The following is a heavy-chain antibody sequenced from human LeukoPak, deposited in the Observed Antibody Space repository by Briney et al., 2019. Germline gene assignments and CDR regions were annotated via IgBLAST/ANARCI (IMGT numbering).Heavy chain of an antibody. J-gene: IGHJ4*02. D-gene: IGHD3-10*01. CDR3: ARDRRSYGSGSFADY. V-gene: IGHV1-18*01. Sequence: ASVKVSCKASGYTFTSYGISWVRQAPGQGLEWMGWISAYNGNTNYAQKLQGRVTMTADTSTSTAYMELRSLRSDDTAVYYCARDRRSYGSGSFADYWGQGTLVTVSS. CDR2: ISAYNGNT. CDR1: GYTFTSYG.